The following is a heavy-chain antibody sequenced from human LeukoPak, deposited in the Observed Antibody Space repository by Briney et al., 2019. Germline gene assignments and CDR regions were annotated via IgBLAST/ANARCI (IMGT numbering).Heavy chain of an antibody. V-gene: IGHV1-8*01. CDR3: ARGSYDSSGYYLIDY. CDR2: INPNSGNT. D-gene: IGHD3-22*01. Sequence: GASVKVSCRASGYTFTSYDINWVRQATGQGLEWMGWINPNSGNTGYAQKFQGRVTMTRNTSISTAYMELSSLRSEDTAVYYCARGSYDSSGYYLIDYWGQGTLVTVSS. J-gene: IGHJ4*02. CDR1: GYTFTSYD.